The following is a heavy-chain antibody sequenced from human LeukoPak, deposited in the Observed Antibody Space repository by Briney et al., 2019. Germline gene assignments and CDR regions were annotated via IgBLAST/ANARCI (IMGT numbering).Heavy chain of an antibody. CDR2: IKQDGSEK. CDR1: GFTFSSYW. J-gene: IGHJ4*02. CDR3: ARVIRYAGYYFDY. D-gene: IGHD5-18*01. Sequence: GGSLRLSCAASGFTFSSYWMSWVRQAPGKGLEWVANIKQDGSEKYYVDSVKGRFTISRDNAKNSLYLQMNSLRAEDTAVYYCARVIRYAGYYFDYWGQGTLVTVSS. V-gene: IGHV3-7*01.